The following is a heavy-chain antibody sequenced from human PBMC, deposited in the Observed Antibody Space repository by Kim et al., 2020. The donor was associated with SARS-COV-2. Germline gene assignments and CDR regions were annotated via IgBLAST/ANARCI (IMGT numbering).Heavy chain of an antibody. D-gene: IGHD6-19*01. J-gene: IGHJ4*02. CDR1: GFTFSSYA. Sequence: GGSLRLSCAASGFTFSSYAMSWVRQAPGKGLEWVSAISGSGGSTYYADSVKGRFTISRDNSKNTLYLQMNSLRAEDTAVYYCAKEYSSGWYGMRGSDYWGQGTLVTVSS. CDR2: ISGSGGST. V-gene: IGHV3-23*01. CDR3: AKEYSSGWYGMRGSDY.